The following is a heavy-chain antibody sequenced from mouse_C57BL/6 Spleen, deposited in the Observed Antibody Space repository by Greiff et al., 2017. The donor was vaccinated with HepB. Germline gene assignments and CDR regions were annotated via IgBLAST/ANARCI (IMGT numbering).Heavy chain of an antibody. V-gene: IGHV5-12*01. CDR2: ISNGGGST. CDR1: GFTFSDYY. CDR3: ARHGRGFDY. J-gene: IGHJ2*01. Sequence: EVQLVESGGGLVQPGGSLKLSCAASGFTFSDYYMYWVRQTPEKRLEWVAYISNGGGSTYYPDTVKGRFTISRDNAKNTLYLQMSRLKSEDTAMYYCARHGRGFDYWGQGTTLTVSS.